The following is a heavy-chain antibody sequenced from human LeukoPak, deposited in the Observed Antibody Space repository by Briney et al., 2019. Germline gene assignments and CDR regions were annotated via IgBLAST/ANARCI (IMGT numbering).Heavy chain of an antibody. V-gene: IGHV3-30*18. D-gene: IGHD3-10*01. J-gene: IGHJ4*02. CDR3: AKSAMGVLLWFWDY. Sequence: GGSLRLSCAASGFTFSSYGMHWVRQAPGKGLEWVAVISYDGSNKYYADSVKGRFTISRDNSKNTLYLQMNSLRAEDTAVYYCAKSAMGVLLWFWDYWGQGTLVTVSS. CDR2: ISYDGSNK. CDR1: GFTFSSYG.